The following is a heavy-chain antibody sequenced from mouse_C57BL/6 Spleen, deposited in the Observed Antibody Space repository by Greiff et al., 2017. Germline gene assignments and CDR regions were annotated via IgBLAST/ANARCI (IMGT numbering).Heavy chain of an antibody. CDR2: ILPGSGST. Sequence: QVQLQQSGAELMKPGASVKLSCKATGYTFTGYWIEWVKQRPGHGLEWIGEILPGSGSTNHNEKFKGKATFTADTSSNTAYMQLSSLTTEDSAIYYCARGRGDYWGQGTTLTVSS. J-gene: IGHJ2*01. CDR1: GYTFTGYW. V-gene: IGHV1-9*01. D-gene: IGHD3-3*01. CDR3: ARGRGDY.